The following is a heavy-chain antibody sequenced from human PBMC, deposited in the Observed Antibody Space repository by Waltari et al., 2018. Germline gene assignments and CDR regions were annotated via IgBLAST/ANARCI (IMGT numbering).Heavy chain of an antibody. CDR1: GFKLDDYT. V-gene: IGHV3-30*01. D-gene: IGHD3-10*01. CDR2: GGGQ. Sequence: QVQLVQSGGGVVQPGRSLSLSCAGSGFKLDDYTMHWVRRAPGKGLEWVTDGGGQYYADSVKGRFTVSRDNDNNIVHLQMNSLKTEDTAIYYCARVAGLGTFYPFDYWGQGSLVTVSS. J-gene: IGHJ4*02. CDR3: ARVAGLGTFYPFDY.